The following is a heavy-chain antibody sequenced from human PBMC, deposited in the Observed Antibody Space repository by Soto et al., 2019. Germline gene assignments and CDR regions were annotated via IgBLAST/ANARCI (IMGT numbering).Heavy chain of an antibody. CDR1: GFTFSSYG. CDR2: IWYDGSNK. V-gene: IGHV3-33*01. CDR3: ARDGISGYSYGYGDAFDI. J-gene: IGHJ3*02. Sequence: LRLSCAASGFTFSSYGMHWVRQAPGKGLEWVAVIWYDGSNKYYADSVKGRFTISRDNSKNTLYLQMNSLRAEDTAVYYCARDGISGYSYGYGDAFDIWGQGTMVTVSS. D-gene: IGHD5-18*01.